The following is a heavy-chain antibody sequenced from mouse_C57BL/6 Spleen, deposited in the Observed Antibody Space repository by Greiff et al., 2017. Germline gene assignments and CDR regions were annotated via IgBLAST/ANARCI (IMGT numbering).Heavy chain of an antibody. CDR1: GFSLTSYA. D-gene: IGHD1-1*01. Sequence: VHLVESGPGLVAPSQSLSITCTVSGFSLTSYAISWVRQPPGKGLEWLGVIWTGGGTNYNSALKSRLSISKDNSKSQVFLKMNSLQTDDTARYYCARNPPHYYGSSHWYFDVWGTGTTVTVSS. CDR3: ARNPPHYYGSSHWYFDV. V-gene: IGHV2-9-1*01. J-gene: IGHJ1*03. CDR2: IWTGGGT.